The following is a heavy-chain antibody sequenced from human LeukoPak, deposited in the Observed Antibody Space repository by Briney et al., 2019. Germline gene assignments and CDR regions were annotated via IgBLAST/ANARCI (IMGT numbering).Heavy chain of an antibody. CDR2: MNADNGGT. CDR1: GYIFTTYP. J-gene: IGHJ4*02. CDR3: AREHKYSSSWYPAY. V-gene: IGHV1-3*01. Sequence: ASVKVSCKASGYIFTTYPIHWVRQAPGQRLEWMGWMNADNGGTIYSQKFQGRVTITRDTSASTAYAELSSLTSEDTAVYYCAREHKYSSSWYPAYWGQGTLVTVSS. D-gene: IGHD6-13*01.